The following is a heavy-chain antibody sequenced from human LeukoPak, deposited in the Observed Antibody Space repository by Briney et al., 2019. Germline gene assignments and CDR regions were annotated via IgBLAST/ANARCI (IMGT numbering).Heavy chain of an antibody. Sequence: GGSLRLSCAASGFTLSGYWTHWVRQAPGEGLVWVSRMNSDGTITTYADSVRGRFTISRDNAKNTLYLQMSSLRAEDTAVYYCARYVVASACFDSWGQGTPVTVSS. CDR1: GFTLSGYW. D-gene: IGHD2-21*01. V-gene: IGHV3-74*01. J-gene: IGHJ4*02. CDR2: MNSDGTIT. CDR3: ARYVVASACFDS.